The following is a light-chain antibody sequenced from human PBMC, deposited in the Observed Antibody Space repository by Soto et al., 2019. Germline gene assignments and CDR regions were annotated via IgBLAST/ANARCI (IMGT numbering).Light chain of an antibody. CDR2: DVS. J-gene: IGLJ2*01. V-gene: IGLV2-14*01. CDR3: YSYTTSSTRV. CDR1: SSDVGAYNY. Sequence: QSVLTQPASVSGSPGQSITISCTGTSSDVGAYNYVSWYQQHPGKAPKLMIYDVSNRPSGVSNRFSGSKSGNTASLTISGLQAEDEAEYYCYSYTTSSTRVFGGGTKVTVL.